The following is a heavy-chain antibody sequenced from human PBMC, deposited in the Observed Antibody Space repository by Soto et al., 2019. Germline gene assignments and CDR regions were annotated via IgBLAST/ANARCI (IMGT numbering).Heavy chain of an antibody. CDR2: ISGSGGST. CDR3: AKDKVDRGTLPYCYMDV. J-gene: IGHJ6*03. V-gene: IGHV3-23*01. CDR1: GFTFSSYA. Sequence: GGSLRLSCAASGFTFSSYAMSWVRQAPGKGLKWVSAISGSGGSTYYADSVKGRFTISRDNSKNTLYLQMNSLRAEDTAVYYCAKDKVDRGTLPYCYMDVWGKGTTVTVSS.